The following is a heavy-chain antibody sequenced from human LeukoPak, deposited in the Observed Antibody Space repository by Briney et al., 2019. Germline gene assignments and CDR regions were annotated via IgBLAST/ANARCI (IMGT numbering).Heavy chain of an antibody. V-gene: IGHV1-69*05. D-gene: IGHD3-16*01. CDR1: GGTFSSYA. CDR2: IIPIFGTA. J-gene: IGHJ5*02. CDR3: ARGLPVGFLGVSLNWFDP. Sequence: SVKVSCKASGGTFSSYAISWVRQALGQGLEWMGGIIPIFGTANYAQKFQGRVTITTDESTSTAYMELSSLRSEDTAVYYCARGLPVGFLGVSLNWFDPWGQGTLVTVSS.